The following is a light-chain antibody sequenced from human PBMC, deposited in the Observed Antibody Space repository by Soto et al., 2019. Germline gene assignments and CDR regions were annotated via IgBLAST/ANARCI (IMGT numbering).Light chain of an antibody. V-gene: IGKV1-9*01. CDR2: SAS. CDR3: QQLSRYPLT. Sequence: DIQLTQSPSVLSASVGATVPINCRASQALSNYLAWYQQKPGKAPDVMIYSASTLQSGVPSRFSGSGSETEFSLTIRALQPEDVATYYCQQLSRYPLTLGGGTKVDI. CDR1: QALSNY. J-gene: IGKJ4*01.